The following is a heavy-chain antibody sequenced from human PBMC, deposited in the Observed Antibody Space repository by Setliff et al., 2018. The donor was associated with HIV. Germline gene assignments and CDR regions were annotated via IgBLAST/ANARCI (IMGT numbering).Heavy chain of an antibody. CDR1: GYSISSGYY. Sequence: SETLSLTCAVSGYSISSGYYWGWVRQSPGKGLEWIGVIYYRGSAYYNLSLQSRVTLSVDTSKNSFSLHLTSVTAADTAVYFCARARGPPLPVLDFWGLGTMVTVSS. V-gene: IGHV4-38-2*01. J-gene: IGHJ4*01. CDR3: ARARGPPLPVLDF. CDR2: IYYRGSA. D-gene: IGHD3-10*01.